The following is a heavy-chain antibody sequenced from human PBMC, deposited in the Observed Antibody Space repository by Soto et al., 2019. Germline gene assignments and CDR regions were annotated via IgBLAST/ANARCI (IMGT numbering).Heavy chain of an antibody. CDR3: ARSGYSSGWYTAFDS. CDR1: GDSISGYY. V-gene: IGHV4-4*07. J-gene: IGHJ4*02. Sequence: SETLSLTCTVSGDSISGYYWSWIRQPAGKGLEWIGRIYASGSTISNPSLRSRVALSVDTSKNQFSLKLNSVTAADTAMYYCARSGYSSGWYTAFDSWSQGTLVTVSS. D-gene: IGHD6-19*01. CDR2: IYASGST.